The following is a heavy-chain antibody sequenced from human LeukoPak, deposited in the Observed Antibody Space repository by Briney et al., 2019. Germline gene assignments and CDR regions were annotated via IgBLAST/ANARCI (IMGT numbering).Heavy chain of an antibody. CDR3: ARTTRDFWSGYYLLYMDV. CDR2: IYNSGST. CDR1: GGSISSSYYY. Sequence: SETLSLTCTVSGGSISSSYYYWGWIRQPPGKGLEWIGIIYNSGSTYYNPSLESRVTISVDTSKNHFTLKLSSVTAADTAVYYCARTTRDFWSGYYLLYMDVWGKGTTVTVSS. J-gene: IGHJ6*04. V-gene: IGHV4-39*06. D-gene: IGHD3-3*01.